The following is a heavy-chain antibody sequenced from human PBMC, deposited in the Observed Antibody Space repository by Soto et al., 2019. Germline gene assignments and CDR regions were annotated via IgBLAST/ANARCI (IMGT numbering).Heavy chain of an antibody. J-gene: IGHJ3*02. Sequence: SETLSLTCAVYGGSFSGYYWSWIRQPPGKGLEWIGEINHSGSTNYNPSLKSRVTISVDTSKNRFSLKLSSVTAADTAVYYCARGNCSGGSCYSVAFDIWGQGTMVTVSS. CDR1: GGSFSGYY. CDR2: INHSGST. D-gene: IGHD2-15*01. V-gene: IGHV4-34*01. CDR3: ARGNCSGGSCYSVAFDI.